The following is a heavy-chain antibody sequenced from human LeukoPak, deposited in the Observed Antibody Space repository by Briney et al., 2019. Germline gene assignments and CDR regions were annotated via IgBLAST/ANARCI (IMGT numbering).Heavy chain of an antibody. D-gene: IGHD6-13*01. CDR1: GYTFINYD. Sequence: ASVKVSCKASGYTFINYDINWVRQATGQGLEWMGWMNPDSGNTNYAQKLQGRVTMTTDTSTSTAYMELRSLRSDDTAVCYCARDRSPTRGIAPSDFDYWGQGTLVTVSS. CDR2: MNPDSGNT. CDR3: ARDRSPTRGIAPSDFDY. J-gene: IGHJ4*02. V-gene: IGHV1-18*01.